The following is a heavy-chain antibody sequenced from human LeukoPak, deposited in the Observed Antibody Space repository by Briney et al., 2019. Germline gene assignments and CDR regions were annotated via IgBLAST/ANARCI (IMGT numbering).Heavy chain of an antibody. J-gene: IGHJ3*02. CDR1: GGSISSYY. V-gene: IGHV4-59*08. CDR2: IYYSGST. Sequence: SETLSLTCTVSGGSISSYYWSWIRQPPGKGREWIGYIYYSGSTNYNLSLKSRVTISVDTSKNQFSLKLSSVTAADTAVYYCARHRKSGWDDAFDIWGQGTMVTVSS. CDR3: ARHRKSGWDDAFDI. D-gene: IGHD6-19*01.